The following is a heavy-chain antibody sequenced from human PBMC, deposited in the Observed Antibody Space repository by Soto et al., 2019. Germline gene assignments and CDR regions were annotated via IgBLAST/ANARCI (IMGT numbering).Heavy chain of an antibody. CDR3: ARLYSDYAPPHY. Sequence: QVQLQESGPGLVKPSETLSLTCTVSGGSINDYWWSWIRQSPGKRLEWIGSIYYNGHTNYNPSLESRVTISVDTSENQFSLRLTSVTAADTVVYYCARLYSDYAPPHYWGQGTLVTVSS. CDR2: IYYNGHT. V-gene: IGHV4-59*01. D-gene: IGHD5-12*01. J-gene: IGHJ4*02. CDR1: GGSINDYW.